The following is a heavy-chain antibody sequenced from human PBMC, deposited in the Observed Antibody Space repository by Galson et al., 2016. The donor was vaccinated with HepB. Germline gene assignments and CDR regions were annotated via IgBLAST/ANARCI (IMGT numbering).Heavy chain of an antibody. CDR3: ARGDIVGAIFDY. J-gene: IGHJ4*02. D-gene: IGHD1-26*01. CDR1: GFTCSSYS. V-gene: IGHV3-21*01. Sequence: SLRLSCAASGFTCSSYSMNWVRQAPGKGLEWVSSISSSSSYIYYADSVKGRFTISRDNAKNSLYLQMNSLRAEDTAVYYCARGDIVGAIFDYWGQGTLVPVSS. CDR2: ISSSSSYI.